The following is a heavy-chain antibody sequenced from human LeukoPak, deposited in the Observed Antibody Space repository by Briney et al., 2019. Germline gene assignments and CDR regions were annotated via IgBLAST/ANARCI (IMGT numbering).Heavy chain of an antibody. CDR2: INGDGSST. CDR3: ASNFHGDYHY. J-gene: IGHJ4*02. Sequence: PGGSLRLSCAVSGLTVSNNYMSWVRQAPGKGLVWVSRINGDGSSTSYADSVKGRFTISRDNAKNTLYLQMNSLRVDDTAVYYCASNFHGDYHYWGQGTLVTVSS. CDR1: GLTVSNNY. V-gene: IGHV3-74*01. D-gene: IGHD4-17*01.